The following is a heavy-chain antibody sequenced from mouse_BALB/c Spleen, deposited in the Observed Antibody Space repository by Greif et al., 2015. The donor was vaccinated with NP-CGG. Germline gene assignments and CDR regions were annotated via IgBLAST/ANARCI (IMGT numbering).Heavy chain of an antibody. J-gene: IGHJ3*01. D-gene: IGHD1-1*01. CDR3: ARGSDYYYGSSAWFAY. CDR2: ISSGGST. Sequence: DVHLVESGGGLVRPGGSLKLSCAASGFTFSSYAMSWVRQTPEKRLEWVASISSGGSTYYPDSVKGRFTISRDNARNIMDLQMSRLRSEDTAMYYCARGSDYYYGSSAWFAYWGQGTLVTVSA. CDR1: GFTFSSYA. V-gene: IGHV5-6-5*01.